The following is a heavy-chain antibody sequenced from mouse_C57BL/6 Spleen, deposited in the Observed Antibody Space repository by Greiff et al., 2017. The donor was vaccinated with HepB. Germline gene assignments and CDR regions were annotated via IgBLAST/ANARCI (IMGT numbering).Heavy chain of an antibody. D-gene: IGHD2-5*01. CDR3: VGSNCGYAMDY. Sequence: DVQLVESGGGLVQPKGSLKLSCAASGFSFNTYAMNWVRQAPGKGLEWVARIRSKSNNYDTYYAESVKNRFTISRDDSESMLYLQMNNLKTEDTAMYYCVGSNCGYAMDYWGQGTSVTVSS. CDR1: GFSFNTYA. J-gene: IGHJ4*01. V-gene: IGHV10-1*01. CDR2: IRSKSNNYDT.